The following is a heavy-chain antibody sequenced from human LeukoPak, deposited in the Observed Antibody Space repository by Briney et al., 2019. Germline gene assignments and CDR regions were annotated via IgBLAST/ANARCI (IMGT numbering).Heavy chain of an antibody. J-gene: IGHJ4*02. CDR1: GFTFSNYW. D-gene: IGHD2-15*01. V-gene: IGHV3-7*03. Sequence: GGSLRLSCAASGFTFSNYWMTWVRQAPGKGLEWVASIKQDGSEKYYVDSVKGRFTFSRDNAMNSVYLQMNSLRAEDTAVYYCASVRVGGQGTLVTVSS. CDR2: IKQDGSEK. CDR3: ASVRV.